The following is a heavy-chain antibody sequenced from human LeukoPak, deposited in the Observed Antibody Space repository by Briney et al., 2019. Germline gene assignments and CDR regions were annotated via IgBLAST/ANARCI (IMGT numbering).Heavy chain of an antibody. CDR3: ARGPRGKYYYDSSGYY. Sequence: SETLSLTRAVYGGSFSGYYWSWIRQPPGKGLEWIGEINHSGSTNYNPSLKSRVTISVDTSKNQFSLKLSSVTAADTAVYYCARGPRGKYYYDSSGYYWGQGTLVTVSS. CDR2: INHSGST. J-gene: IGHJ4*02. V-gene: IGHV4-34*01. D-gene: IGHD3-22*01. CDR1: GGSFSGYY.